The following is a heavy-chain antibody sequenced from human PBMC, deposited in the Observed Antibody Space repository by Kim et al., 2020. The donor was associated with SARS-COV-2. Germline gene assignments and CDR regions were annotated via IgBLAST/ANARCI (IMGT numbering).Heavy chain of an antibody. V-gene: IGHV1-3*01. CDR3: ARSPREDVMDV. CDR1: GYSFSNYA. CDR2: TNAVNGNT. J-gene: IGHJ6*02. Sequence: ASVKVSCKASGYSFSNYAINWVRQAPGQRPDWMGGTNAVNGNTKYSQNFQGRVTITRDTSATTAYMELSSLRSEDTAVYYCARSPREDVMDVWGQGTTVTVSS.